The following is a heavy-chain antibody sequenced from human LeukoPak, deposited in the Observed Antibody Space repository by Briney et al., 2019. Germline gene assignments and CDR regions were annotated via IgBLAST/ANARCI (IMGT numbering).Heavy chain of an antibody. J-gene: IGHJ3*02. V-gene: IGHV3-21*04. CDR3: ARGSTRVYGSGSSDHDAFDI. CDR1: GFKLSSYM. Sequence: GGSLRLSCAASGFKLSSYMLNWVRQAPGKGLEWVSSISSTGSYIYYADSVKGRFTVSRDNSRHTLYLQMNSLRAEDTAVYFCARGSTRVYGSGSSDHDAFDIWGQGTMVTVSS. D-gene: IGHD3-10*01. CDR2: ISSTGSYI.